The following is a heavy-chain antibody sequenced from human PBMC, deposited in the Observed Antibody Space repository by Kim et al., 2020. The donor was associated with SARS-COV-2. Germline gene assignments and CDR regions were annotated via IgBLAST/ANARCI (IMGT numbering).Heavy chain of an antibody. V-gene: IGHV1-69*13. J-gene: IGHJ4*02. CDR1: GGTFSSYA. CDR3: ARGTYYYDSSGYHPFDY. D-gene: IGHD3-22*01. Sequence: SVKVSCKASGGTFSSYAISWVRQAPGQGLEWMGGIIPIFGTANYAQKFQGRVTITADESTSTAYMELSSLRSEDTAVYYCARGTYYYDSSGYHPFDYWGQGTLVTVSS. CDR2: IIPIFGTA.